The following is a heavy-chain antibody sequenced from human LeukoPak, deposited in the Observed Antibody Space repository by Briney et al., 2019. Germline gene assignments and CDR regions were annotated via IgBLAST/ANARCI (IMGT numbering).Heavy chain of an antibody. CDR3: AGVNKDCTSYYCAFHI. D-gene: IGHD2-2*01. CDR2: ISSSGTST. V-gene: IGHV3-23*01. CDR1: EFTFSSYA. J-gene: IGHJ3*02. Sequence: GGSLRLSCAASEFTFSSYAMSWVRQAPGKGLEWVSAISSSGTSTYYADSVKGRFTISRDNSMDTLYLQMSGLRTEDTAVYYCAGVNKDCTSYYCAFHIWGQGTMVTVSS.